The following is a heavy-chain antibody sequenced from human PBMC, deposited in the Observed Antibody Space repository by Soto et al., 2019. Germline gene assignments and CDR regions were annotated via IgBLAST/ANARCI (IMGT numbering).Heavy chain of an antibody. V-gene: IGHV4-61*01. CDR1: GGSLNSSSHY. J-gene: IGHJ4*02. D-gene: IGHD1-26*01. Sequence: QVQLQESGPGLVKPSETLSLTCTVSGGSLNSSSHYWSWIRQPPGKGLEWIGYIHYFGSTKYNPSLESRVVISVDTSKNPFSLKVPSVTAADTAIYFCARGGSYVGFDSWGQGARVTVSS. CDR2: IHYFGST. CDR3: ARGGSYVGFDS.